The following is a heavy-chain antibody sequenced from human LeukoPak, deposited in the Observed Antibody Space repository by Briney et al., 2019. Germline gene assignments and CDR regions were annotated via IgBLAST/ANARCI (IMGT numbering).Heavy chain of an antibody. CDR2: INHSGST. V-gene: IGHV4-34*01. Sequence: PSETLSLTCAVYGGSFSGYYWSWIRRPPGKGLEWIGEINHSGSTNYNPSLKSRVTISVDTSKNQFSLKLSSVTAADTAVYYCARGHTYYYDSSGPDYWGQGTLVTDSS. CDR1: GGSFSGYY. D-gene: IGHD3-22*01. CDR3: ARGHTYYYDSSGPDY. J-gene: IGHJ4*02.